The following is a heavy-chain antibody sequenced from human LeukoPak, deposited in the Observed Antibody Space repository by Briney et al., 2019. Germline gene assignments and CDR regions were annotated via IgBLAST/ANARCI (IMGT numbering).Heavy chain of an antibody. CDR3: ARGFVVPAAIYWYFDL. V-gene: IGHV4-34*01. J-gene: IGHJ2*01. CDR1: GGSFSGYY. CDR2: INHSGST. Sequence: SETLSLTCDVYGGSFSGYYWSWIRQPPGKGLEWIGEINHSGSTNYNPSPKSRVTISVDTSKNQFSLKLSSVTAADTAVYYCARGFVVPAAIYWYFDLWGRGTLVTVSS. D-gene: IGHD2-2*01.